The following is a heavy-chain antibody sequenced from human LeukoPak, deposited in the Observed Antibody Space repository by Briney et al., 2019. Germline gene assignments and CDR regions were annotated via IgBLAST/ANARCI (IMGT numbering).Heavy chain of an antibody. D-gene: IGHD3-16*01. J-gene: IGHJ4*02. Sequence: SETLSLSCGVSGGSIDITTYWSGVRQPPGRGLEWIGEISHDGTTNHTRSLRSRVAMSLDRANNPFSLSLTSVTAADTAVYYCAREGGPYRPLDYSRQGTKPTVAS. CDR1: GGSIDITTY. CDR2: ISHDGTT. V-gene: IGHV4-4*02. CDR3: AREGGPYRPLDY.